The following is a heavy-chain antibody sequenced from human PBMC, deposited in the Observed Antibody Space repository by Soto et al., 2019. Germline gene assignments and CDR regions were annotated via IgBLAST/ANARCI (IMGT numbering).Heavy chain of an antibody. CDR1: GFTFSSYG. D-gene: IGHD5-18*01. CDR3: ARDPDTAMVTDY. V-gene: IGHV3-33*01. J-gene: IGHJ4*02. Sequence: GSLRLSCAASGFTFSSYGMRWVRQAPGKGLEWVAVIWYDGSNKYYADSVKGRFTISRDNSKNTLYLQMNSLRAEDTAVYYCARDPDTAMVTDYWGQGTLVTVSS. CDR2: IWYDGSNK.